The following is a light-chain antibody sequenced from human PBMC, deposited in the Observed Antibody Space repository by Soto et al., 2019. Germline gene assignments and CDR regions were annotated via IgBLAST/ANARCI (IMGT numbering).Light chain of an antibody. CDR2: SVS. CDR3: QQYDGSPIT. V-gene: IGKV3-20*01. Sequence: DIVLTQSPGTLSLSPGERATLSCRASQSVGRSYLAWYQQKPGQAPRLLISSVSKRATGIPDRFSGGGSGTDFTLTISRVEPEDFALYICQQYDGSPITFGQETRLEIK. J-gene: IGKJ5*01. CDR1: QSVGRSY.